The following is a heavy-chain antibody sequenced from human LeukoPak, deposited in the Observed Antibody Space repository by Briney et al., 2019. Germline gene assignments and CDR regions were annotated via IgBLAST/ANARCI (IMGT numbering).Heavy chain of an antibody. CDR2: IYYSGST. D-gene: IGHD3-22*01. CDR3: ARGVTYYYDSSGYPFHY. J-gene: IGHJ4*02. CDR1: GGSISSYY. Sequence: SETLSLTCTVSGGSISSYYWNWLRQPPGKGLEWIGYIYYSGSTNYNPSLKSRVTISVDTSKNQFSLKLSSVTAADTAVYYCARGVTYYYDSSGYPFHYWGQGTLVTVSS. V-gene: IGHV4-59*01.